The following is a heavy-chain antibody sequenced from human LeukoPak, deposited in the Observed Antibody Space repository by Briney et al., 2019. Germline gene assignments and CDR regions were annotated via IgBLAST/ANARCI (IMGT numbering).Heavy chain of an antibody. CDR3: ARVGQDDMLTGYCGAYLI. Sequence: GGSLRLSCVTSRFTFSSYWMHWVRQAPGRGLVWVSRISSDGSDTMYADSVKGRFTISRDNAKNSLYLQMNSLRAEDTAVYYCARVGQDDMLTGYCGAYLISGQERVVTVSS. V-gene: IGHV3-74*03. CDR2: ISSDGSDT. CDR1: RFTFSSYW. D-gene: IGHD3-9*01. J-gene: IGHJ3*02.